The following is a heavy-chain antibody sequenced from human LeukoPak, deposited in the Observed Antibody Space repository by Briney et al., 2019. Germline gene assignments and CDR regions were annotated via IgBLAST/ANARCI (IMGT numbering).Heavy chain of an antibody. CDR3: ARAGPRGD. J-gene: IGHJ4*02. CDR1: VYTFSEYY. V-gene: IGHV3-11*06. D-gene: IGHD3-10*01. CDR2: ISSSSSYT. Sequence: GGSLRLSRAASVYTFSEYYMSWIPQAPGKGLEWGSYISSSSSYTNYADSVKGRFTISRDNAKNSLYLQMNSLRAEDTAVYYCARAGPRGDWGQGTLVTVSS.